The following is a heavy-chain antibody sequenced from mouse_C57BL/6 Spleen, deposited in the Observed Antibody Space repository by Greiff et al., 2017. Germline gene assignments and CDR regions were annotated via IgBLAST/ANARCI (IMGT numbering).Heavy chain of an antibody. CDR1: GYTFTSYG. CDR3: ASGDNDGYYPFAY. D-gene: IGHD2-3*01. CDR2: IYPRSGNT. J-gene: IGHJ3*01. V-gene: IGHV1-81*01. Sequence: QVQLQQSGAELARPGASVKLSCKASGYTFTSYGISWVKQRTGQGLEWIGEIYPRSGNTYYNEKFKGKATLTADKSSSTAYMELRSLTSEDSAVYFCASGDNDGYYPFAYWGQGTLVTVSA.